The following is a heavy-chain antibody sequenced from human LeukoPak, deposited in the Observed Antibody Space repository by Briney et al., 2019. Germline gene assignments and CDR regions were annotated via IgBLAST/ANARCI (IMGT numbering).Heavy chain of an antibody. CDR2: ISASGDTT. D-gene: IGHD3-9*01. CDR1: GFTFNTFA. CDR3: ASPDTPRAVSHSGDWYYFDY. J-gene: IGHJ4*02. Sequence: GGSLRLSCAASGFTFNTFAMSWARQAPGKGLEWVSVISASGDTTYYADSVKGRFTIPRDNFKNTLFLQMNSLRDEDTAVYFCASPDTPRAVSHSGDWYYFDYWGQGTLVTVSS. V-gene: IGHV3-23*01.